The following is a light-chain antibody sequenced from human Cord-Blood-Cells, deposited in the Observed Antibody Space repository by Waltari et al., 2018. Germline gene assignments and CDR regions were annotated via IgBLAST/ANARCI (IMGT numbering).Light chain of an antibody. CDR1: SSNIGAGYD. CDR2: GNS. V-gene: IGLV1-40*01. Sequence: QSVLTPPPSVSGAPGQRVTIPCTGSSSNIGAGYDVHWYQPLPGTAPKLLIYGNSNRPSGVPDRFSGSKSGTSASLAITGLQAEDEADYYCQSYDSSLSGYVVFGGGTKLTVL. J-gene: IGLJ2*01. CDR3: QSYDSSLSGYVV.